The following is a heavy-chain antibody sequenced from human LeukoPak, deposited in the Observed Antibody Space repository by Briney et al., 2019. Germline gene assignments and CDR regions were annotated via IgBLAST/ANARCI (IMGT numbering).Heavy chain of an antibody. CDR3: ARCPTRLVISHAIDY. CDR2: INHSGST. CDR1: GGSFSGYY. V-gene: IGHV4-34*01. J-gene: IGHJ4*02. D-gene: IGHD3-9*01. Sequence: SETLSLTCAVYGGSFSGYYWSWVRQPPGKGLEWIGEINHSGSTNYNPSLKSRVTISVDTSKNQFSLKLSSVTAADTAVYYCARCPTRLVISHAIDYWGQGTLVTVSS.